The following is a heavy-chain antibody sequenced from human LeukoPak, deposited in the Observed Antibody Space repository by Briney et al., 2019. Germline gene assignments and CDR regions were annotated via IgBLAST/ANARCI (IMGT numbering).Heavy chain of an antibody. D-gene: IGHD6-13*01. V-gene: IGHV4-39*01. CDR3: ARSIAAADYYFDY. J-gene: IGHJ4*02. Sequence: PSETLSLTCTVSGGSISSSSYYWGWIRQPPGKGLEWIGSIYYSGSTYYNPSLKSRVTISVDTSKNQFSLKLSSVTAADTAVYYRARSIAAADYYFDYWGQGTLVTVSS. CDR2: IYYSGST. CDR1: GGSISSSSYY.